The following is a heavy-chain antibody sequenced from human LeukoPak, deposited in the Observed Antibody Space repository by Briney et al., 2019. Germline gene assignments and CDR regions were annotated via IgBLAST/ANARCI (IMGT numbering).Heavy chain of an antibody. V-gene: IGHV3-30*18. CDR1: GFTFSSYG. CDR2: ISYDGSNK. Sequence: GGSLRLSCAASGFTFSSYGMHWVRQAPGKGLEWVAVISYDGSNKYYADSVKGRFTISRDNSKNTLYLQMNSLRTEDTAVYYCAKDHRSRWYDLWGPGTLVTVSS. CDR3: AKDHRSRWYDL. D-gene: IGHD6-13*01. J-gene: IGHJ5*01.